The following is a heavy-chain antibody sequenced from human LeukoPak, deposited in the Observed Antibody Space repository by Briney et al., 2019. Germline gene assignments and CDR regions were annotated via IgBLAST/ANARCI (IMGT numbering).Heavy chain of an antibody. V-gene: IGHV4-4*07. D-gene: IGHD3-22*01. CDR2: IYTSGST. Sequence: PSETLSLTCTVSGGSISSYYWSWIRQPAGKGLEWIGRIYTSGSTNYNPSLKNRVTMSVDTSKNQFSLKLSSVTAADTAVHYCACSRLYYYDSSGYPDQTDYWGQGTLVTVSS. CDR3: ACSRLYYYDSSGYPDQTDY. J-gene: IGHJ4*02. CDR1: GGSISSYY.